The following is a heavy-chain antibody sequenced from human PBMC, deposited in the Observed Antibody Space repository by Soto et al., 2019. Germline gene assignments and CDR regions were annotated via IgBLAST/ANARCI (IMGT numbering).Heavy chain of an antibody. CDR1: GYTFTSYG. V-gene: IGHV1-18*01. CDR2: ISANNGNT. J-gene: IGHJ4*02. D-gene: IGHD1-1*01. CDR3: ARGRYGDY. Sequence: QVHLVQSGAEVKKPGASVKVSCKASGYTFTSYGITWVRQAPGQGLEWMGWISANNGNTDYAQKLQGRVIVTRDTAASTAYMELRSLISDGRAVYYWARGRYGDYWGQGARVTVSS.